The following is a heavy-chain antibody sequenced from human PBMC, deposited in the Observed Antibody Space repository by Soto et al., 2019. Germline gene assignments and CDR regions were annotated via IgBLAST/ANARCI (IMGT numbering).Heavy chain of an antibody. J-gene: IGHJ4*02. V-gene: IGHV3-72*01. CDR3: ATGVYGSGSYQFDY. CDR1: GFTFSDHY. Sequence: GGSLRLSCAASGFTFSDHYMDWVRQAPGKGLEWVGRTRNKANSYTTEYAASVKGRFTISRDDSKNSLYLQMNSLKTEDTAVYYCATGVYGSGSYQFDYWGQGTLVTVSS. CDR2: TRNKANSYTT. D-gene: IGHD3-10*01.